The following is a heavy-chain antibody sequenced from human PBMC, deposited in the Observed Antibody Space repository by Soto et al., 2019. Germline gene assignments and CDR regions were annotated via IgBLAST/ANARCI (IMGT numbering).Heavy chain of an antibody. J-gene: IGHJ6*02. CDR3: ARTARATVTMGGYYYYDMDV. CDR2: IYQSGSA. Sequence: WTWIRQHPGKVLEWIGHIYQSGSAYYNPSLKSRVTMSVDTSKNQFSLKLTSVTAADTAVYYCARTARATVTMGGYYYYDMDVWGQGTTVTVSS. V-gene: IGHV4-31*02. D-gene: IGHD4-17*01.